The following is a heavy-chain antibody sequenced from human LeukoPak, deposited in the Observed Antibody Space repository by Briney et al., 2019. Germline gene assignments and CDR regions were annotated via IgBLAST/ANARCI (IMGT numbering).Heavy chain of an antibody. CDR1: GYTFIGYY. V-gene: IGHV1-2*02. CDR2: INPNSGGT. Sequence: ASVKVSCKASGYTFIGYYMHWVRQAPGQGLEWMGWINPNSGGTKYAQKFQGGDTMTRDTSISTVYLELSRLRSDDTAVYYCARGSNYYDYLDGDYWGQGTLVTVSS. CDR3: ARGSNYYDYLDGDY. D-gene: IGHD3-22*01. J-gene: IGHJ4*02.